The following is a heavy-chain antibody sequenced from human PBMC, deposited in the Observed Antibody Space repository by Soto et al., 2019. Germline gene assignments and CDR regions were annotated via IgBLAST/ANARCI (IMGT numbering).Heavy chain of an antibody. CDR3: ARGIVWVGGWFDP. D-gene: IGHD3-16*01. J-gene: IGHJ5*02. CDR2: IYHSGST. CDR1: GGSISSGGYS. V-gene: IGHV4-30-2*01. Sequence: QLQLQESGSGLVKPSQTLSLTCAVSGGSISSGGYSWSWIRQPPGKGLEWIGYIYHSGSTYYNPSLKSRVTISVDRSKNQFSLKLGCVTAADTAVDYCARGIVWVGGWFDPWGQGTLVTVSS.